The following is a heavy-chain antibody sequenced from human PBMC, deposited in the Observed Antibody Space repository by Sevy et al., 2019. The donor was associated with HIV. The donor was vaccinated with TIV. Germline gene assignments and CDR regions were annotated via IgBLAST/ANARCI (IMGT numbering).Heavy chain of an antibody. CDR1: GFTFDDYA. D-gene: IGHD2-2*01. CDR3: AKDICYCISTTCPGLVDY. V-gene: IGHV3-9*01. CDR2: ISWNSGTI. J-gene: IGHJ4*02. Sequence: GGSLRLSCAASGFTFDDYAMHWVRQAPGKGLEWVSGISWNSGTIDYADSMKGRLTISRDNAKNSLYLQMYSLRAEDTALYHCAKDICYCISTTCPGLVDYWGQGTLVTVSS.